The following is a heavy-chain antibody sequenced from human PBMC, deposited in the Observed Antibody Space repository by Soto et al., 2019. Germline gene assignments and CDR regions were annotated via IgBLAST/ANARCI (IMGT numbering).Heavy chain of an antibody. CDR2: IIPMFGIT. D-gene: IGHD2-2*01. J-gene: IGHJ4*02. CDR3: ATFYEGDCTTTTCYGDFDY. Sequence: QVHLVQAGAEVKKPGSSVKVSCRASGGTFNRYSISWVRQAPGQGLEWIGRIIPMFGITNYAQKVQGRVMITADKSANTAYREVGGLRSEDTAMYYCATFYEGDCTTTTCYGDFDYWGQGTLVTVSS. V-gene: IGHV1-69*02. CDR1: GGTFNRYS.